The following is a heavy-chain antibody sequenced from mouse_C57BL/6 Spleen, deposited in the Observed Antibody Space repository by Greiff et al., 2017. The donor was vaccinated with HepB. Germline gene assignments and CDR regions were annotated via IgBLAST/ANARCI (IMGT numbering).Heavy chain of an antibody. J-gene: IGHJ4*01. V-gene: IGHV1-64*01. CDR3: LLREGAMDY. CDR1: GYTFTGYW. Sequence: QVQLQQSGAELMKPGASVKLSCKATGYTFTGYWMHWVKQRPGQGLEWIGMIHPNSGSTNYNEKFKSKATLTVDKSSSTAYMQLSSLTSEDSAVYYCLLREGAMDYWGQGTSVTVSS. D-gene: IGHD1-1*01. CDR2: IHPNSGST.